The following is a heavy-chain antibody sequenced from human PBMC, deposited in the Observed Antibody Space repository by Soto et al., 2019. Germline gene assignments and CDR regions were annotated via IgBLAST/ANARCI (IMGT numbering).Heavy chain of an antibody. CDR1: GGFFSGYY. CDR3: ARTGNGSTHRSTSCYAGSGCYYYYYMDV. CDR2: INHSGST. D-gene: IGHD2-2*01. J-gene: IGHJ6*03. Sequence: SETLSLTCAVYGGFFSGYYWSWIRQPPGKGLEWIGEINHSGSTNYNPSLKSRVTISVDTSKNQFSLKLGSVTAADTAVYYCARTGNGSTHRSTSCYAGSGCYYYYYMDVWGKGTTVTVSS. V-gene: IGHV4-34*01.